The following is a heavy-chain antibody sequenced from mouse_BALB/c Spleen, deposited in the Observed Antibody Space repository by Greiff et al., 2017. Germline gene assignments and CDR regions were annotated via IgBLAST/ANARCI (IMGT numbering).Heavy chain of an antibody. J-gene: IGHJ3*01. CDR1: GYTFTDYE. CDR2: IDPETGGT. CDR3: TRGLTGTLKFAY. D-gene: IGHD4-1*01. V-gene: IGHV1-15*01. Sequence: VQLVESGAELVRPGASVTLSCKASGYTFTDYEMHWVKQTPVHGLEWIGAIDPETGGTAYNQKFKGKATLTADKSSSTAYMELRSLTSEDSAVYYCTRGLTGTLKFAYWGQGTLVTVSA.